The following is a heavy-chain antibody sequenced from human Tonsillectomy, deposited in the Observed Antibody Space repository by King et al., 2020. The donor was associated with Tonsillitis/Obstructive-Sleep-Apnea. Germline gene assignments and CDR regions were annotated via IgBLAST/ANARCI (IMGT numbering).Heavy chain of an antibody. V-gene: IGHV3-74*01. CDR2: INADGSST. D-gene: IGHD3-3*01. J-gene: IGHJ4*02. CDR3: ASGGYDFWSGYYPFDY. Sequence: VQLVESGGGLVQPGGSLRLSCAASGFTFSSYWMHWVRHAPGEGLVWVSRINADGSSTNYADSVKGRFTISRDNAKNTLYLQMKSLRAEDTAVYYCASGGYDFWSGYYPFDYWGQGTLVTVSS. CDR1: GFTFSSYW.